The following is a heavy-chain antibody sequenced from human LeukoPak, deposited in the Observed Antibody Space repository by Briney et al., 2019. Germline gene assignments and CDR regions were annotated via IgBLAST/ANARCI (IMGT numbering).Heavy chain of an antibody. CDR3: ARDLILGATKSYYGMDV. CDR2: ISGSTTTV. Sequence: GGSLRLSCAASGFTFRSYNMNWVRQAPGKGLEWLSYISGSTTTVYYADSVRGRFSISRDNVENSLFLQMSSLRVEDTAIYYCARDLILGATKSYYGMDVWGQGTTVTVSS. J-gene: IGHJ6*02. CDR1: GFTFRSYN. V-gene: IGHV3-48*01. D-gene: IGHD3-16*01.